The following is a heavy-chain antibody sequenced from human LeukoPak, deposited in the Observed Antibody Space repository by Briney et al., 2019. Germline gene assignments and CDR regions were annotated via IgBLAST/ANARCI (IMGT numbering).Heavy chain of an antibody. J-gene: IGHJ4*02. CDR3: AKAHPGFDY. Sequence: GGSLRLSCAASGFTFTSYTMNWVRSGPGKGLEWVASIGTTSTFIHYADSVKRRFTISRDNAQDSQFLQMNSLGAEDTAVYYCAKAHPGFDYWGQGVLVTVSS. CDR2: IGTTSTFI. V-gene: IGHV3-21*01. CDR1: GFTFTSYT.